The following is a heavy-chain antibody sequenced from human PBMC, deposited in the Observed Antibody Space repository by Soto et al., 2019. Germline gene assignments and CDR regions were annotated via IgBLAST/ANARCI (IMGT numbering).Heavy chain of an antibody. V-gene: IGHV1-18*01. CDR3: ARDTCSSPRCKYYYYYGMDV. CDR2: ISAYNGNT. Sequence: QVQLVQSGAEVKKPGASVKVSCKASGYTFTSYGISWVRQAPGQGLEWMGWISAYNGNTNYAQKLQGRVTMTTDTPTATAYLELRSLRSDDTAGYYWARDTCSSPRCKYYYYYGMDVWGQGTTVTVSS. J-gene: IGHJ6*02. D-gene: IGHD2-2*01. CDR1: GYTFTSYG.